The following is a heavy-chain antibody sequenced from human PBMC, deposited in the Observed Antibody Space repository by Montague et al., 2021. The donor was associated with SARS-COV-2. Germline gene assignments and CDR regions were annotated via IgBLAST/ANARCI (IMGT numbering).Heavy chain of an antibody. J-gene: IGHJ6*02. CDR3: ARHLRVTTVTSHMYHYAMDV. CDR2: IYYSGGT. D-gene: IGHD4-11*01. V-gene: IGHV4-59*08. Sequence: SETLSLTCSVSGDPISNYSWSWIRQSPGKGLEWIGYIYYSGGTNYNPSLTSRVTISVDTSKNQVSLKLTSVTAADTAVYYCARHLRVTTVTSHMYHYAMDVWGQGTTVTVSS. CDR1: GDPISNYS.